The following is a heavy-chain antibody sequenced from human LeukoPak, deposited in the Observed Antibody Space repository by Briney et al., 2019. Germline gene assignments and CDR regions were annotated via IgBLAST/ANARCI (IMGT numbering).Heavy chain of an antibody. CDR2: IYPGDSDT. CDR1: GFSFTSYW. V-gene: IGHV5-51*01. J-gene: IGHJ4*02. D-gene: IGHD3-3*01. CDR3: ASRSQGGLRFLEFDY. Sequence: GESLKISCKGSGFSFTSYWIAWVRQMPGKGLEWMGIIYPGDSDTRYGPSFQGQVTISADKSISTAYLQWSSLKASDTAMYYCASRSQGGLRFLEFDYWGQGTLVTVSS.